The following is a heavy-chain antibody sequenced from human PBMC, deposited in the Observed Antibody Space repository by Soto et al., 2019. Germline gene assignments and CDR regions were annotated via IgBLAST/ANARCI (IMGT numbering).Heavy chain of an antibody. CDR2: IRYSGKT. CDR1: GGSLTNYF. J-gene: IGHJ3*01. Sequence: QVQLQESGPGLVEPSETLSLTCTVSGGSLTNYFWTWLRQSPGKGLEWIAYIRYSGKTDYNPSLKSRVTISLDTPKNQFSLNLTSVTAADTAMYYCARFQYTVVTPFDLWGQGTMVIVSS. CDR3: ARFQYTVVTPFDL. V-gene: IGHV4-59*01. D-gene: IGHD2-21*02.